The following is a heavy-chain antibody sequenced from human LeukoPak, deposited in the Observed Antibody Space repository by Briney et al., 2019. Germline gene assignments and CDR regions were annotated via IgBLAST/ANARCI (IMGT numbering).Heavy chain of an antibody. Sequence: SVKVSCKASGGTFSSYTISWVRQAPGQGLEWMGRIIPILGIANYAQKFQGRVTITADKSTSTAYMELSRLRSEDTAVYYCARDNPDIVVVPAATTPPDSWGQGTLVTVSS. V-gene: IGHV1-69*04. CDR3: ARDNPDIVVVPAATTPPDS. CDR1: GGTFSSYT. J-gene: IGHJ5*01. D-gene: IGHD2-2*01. CDR2: IIPILGIA.